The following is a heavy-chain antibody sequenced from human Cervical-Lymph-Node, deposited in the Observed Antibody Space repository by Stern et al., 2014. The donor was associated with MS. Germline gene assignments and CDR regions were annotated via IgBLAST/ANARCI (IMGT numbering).Heavy chain of an antibody. CDR3: AKAGIVGTTELDY. CDR2: ISWNSGTI. V-gene: IGHV3-9*01. CDR1: GFTFDDYA. D-gene: IGHD1-26*01. J-gene: IGHJ4*02. Sequence: EVQLVESGGGLVQPDRSLRLSCAASGFTFDDYALHRVRQAPGKGLEWVSGISWNSGTITYADSVKGRFTISRDNAKNSLFLQMNSLRVEDTALYYCAKAGIVGTTELDYWGQGTLVTVSS.